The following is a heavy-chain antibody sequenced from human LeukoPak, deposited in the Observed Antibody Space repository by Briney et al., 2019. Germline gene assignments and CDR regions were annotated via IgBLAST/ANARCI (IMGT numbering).Heavy chain of an antibody. Sequence: ASVKVSCKVSGYTLTELSMHWVRQAPGQGLEWMGIINPSGGSTSYAQKFQGRVTMTRDTSTSTVYMELSSLRSEDTAVYYCARSTYYYDSSGYSFDYWGQGTLVTVSS. CDR1: GYTLTELS. V-gene: IGHV1-46*01. CDR3: ARSTYYYDSSGYSFDY. J-gene: IGHJ4*02. CDR2: INPSGGST. D-gene: IGHD3-22*01.